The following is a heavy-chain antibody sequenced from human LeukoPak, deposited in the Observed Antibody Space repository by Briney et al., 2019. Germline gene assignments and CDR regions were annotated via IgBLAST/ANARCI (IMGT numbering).Heavy chain of an antibody. V-gene: IGHV3-33*01. CDR2: TWYNGNNK. D-gene: IGHD6-13*01. CDR1: GFSFSNYG. J-gene: IGHJ6*04. CDR3: AREFLPGIAAAGTAYGMDV. Sequence: GRSLRLSCVASGFSFSNYGMHWVRQAPGKGLEWVAFTWYNGNNKYYADSVKGRFTISRDNSKNTLYLQMNSLRAEDTAVYYCAREFLPGIAAAGTAYGMDVWGKGTTVTVSS.